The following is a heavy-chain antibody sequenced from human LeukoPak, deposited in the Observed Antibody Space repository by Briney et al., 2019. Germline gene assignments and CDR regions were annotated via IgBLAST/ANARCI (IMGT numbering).Heavy chain of an antibody. CDR3: ARDCSSTSCSLDAFDI. CDR2: IYYSGST. CDR1: GGSISSYY. J-gene: IGHJ3*02. V-gene: IGHV4-59*01. D-gene: IGHD2-2*01. Sequence: KPSETLSLTCTVSGGSISSYYWSWIRQPPGKGLEWIGYIYYSGSTNYNPSLKSRVTISVDTSKNQFSLKLSSVTAADTAVYYCARDCSSTSCSLDAFDIWGQGTMVTVSS.